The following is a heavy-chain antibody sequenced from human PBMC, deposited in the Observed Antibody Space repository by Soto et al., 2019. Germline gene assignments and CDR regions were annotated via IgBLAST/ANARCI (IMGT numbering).Heavy chain of an antibody. V-gene: IGHV6-1*01. CDR2: TYYRSKWYT. Sequence: KQSQTLSLTCAISGDNISSNSAAWNWIRQSPSRGLEWLGRTYYRSKWYTDYAISLQSRISINPDTSKNQFSLHLNSVTPEDTAIYYCSRDTDSGEYWFDPWGQGTQVTVSS. CDR3: SRDTDSGEYWFDP. J-gene: IGHJ5*02. CDR1: GDNISSNSAA. D-gene: IGHD4-17*01.